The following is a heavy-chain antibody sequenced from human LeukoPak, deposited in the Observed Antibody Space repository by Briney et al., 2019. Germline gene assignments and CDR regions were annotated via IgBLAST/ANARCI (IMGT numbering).Heavy chain of an antibody. J-gene: IGHJ5*01. D-gene: IGHD2-15*01. CDR1: GFTFKNLV. CDR3: ARKWWENWFDS. Sequence: PGGSLRLSCAASGFTFKNLVMTWVRQAPGQGLDWVSAISGNTGATYYADSVKGRFTISRDNSKNTLYLQMNSLRAEDTAVYYCARKWWENWFDSWGQGALVTVSS. V-gene: IGHV3-23*01. CDR2: ISGNTGAT.